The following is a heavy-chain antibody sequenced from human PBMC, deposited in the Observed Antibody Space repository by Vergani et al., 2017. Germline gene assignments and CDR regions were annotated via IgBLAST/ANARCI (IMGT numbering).Heavy chain of an antibody. V-gene: IGHV6-1*01. J-gene: IGHJ6*03. CDR1: GDSVSSNSAA. CDR3: ARGLRDQLLYPRGNYYYYMDV. D-gene: IGHD2-2*02. Sequence: QVQLQQSGPGLVKPSQTLSLTCAISGDSVSSNSAAWNWIRQSPSRGLEWLGRTYYRSKWYNDYAVSVKSRITINPDTSKNQFSLQLNSVTPEDTAVYYCARGLRDQLLYPRGNYYYYMDVWGKGTTVTVSS. CDR2: TYYRSKWYN.